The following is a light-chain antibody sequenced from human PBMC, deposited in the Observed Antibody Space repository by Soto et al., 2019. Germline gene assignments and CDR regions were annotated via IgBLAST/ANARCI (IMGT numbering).Light chain of an antibody. J-gene: IGKJ1*01. CDR1: QDISNY. CDR2: NAS. Sequence: IQMTQSPSPLSASPGDRVTIPCRASQDISNYLNWYQQKPGKAPKLLIYNASNLETGVPSRFSGSGSGTEFTFTISSLQPEDFATYYCQQYSTSPPTFGQGTKVDIK. V-gene: IGKV1-33*01. CDR3: QQYSTSPPT.